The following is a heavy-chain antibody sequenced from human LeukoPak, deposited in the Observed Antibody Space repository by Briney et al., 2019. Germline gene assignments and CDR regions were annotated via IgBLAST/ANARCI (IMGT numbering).Heavy chain of an antibody. D-gene: IGHD2-15*01. J-gene: IGHJ4*02. CDR3: ARVPPPLYCSGGSCFY. Sequence: GGSLRLSCAASGFTFRDYTMNWVRQAPGKGLEWVSAISKSGTYIKYADSVKGRFTISRDNAKNSLYLQMNSLRAEDTAVYYCARVPPPLYCSGGSCFYWGQGTLVTVSS. V-gene: IGHV3-21*01. CDR2: ISKSGTYI. CDR1: GFTFRDYT.